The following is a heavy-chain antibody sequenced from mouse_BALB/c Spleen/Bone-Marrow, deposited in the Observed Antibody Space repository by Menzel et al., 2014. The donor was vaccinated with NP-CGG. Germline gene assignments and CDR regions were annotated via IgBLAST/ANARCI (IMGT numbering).Heavy chain of an antibody. Sequence: QVQLQQSGAELMKPGASVKISCKATGYTFSSYWIEWVKQRPGHGIEWIGEILPGSGSTNYNEKFKGKATFTADTSSNTAYMQLSSLTSEDSAVYYCARGDGLWYFDVWGAGTTVTVSS. V-gene: IGHV1-9*01. CDR3: ARGDGLWYFDV. CDR1: GYTFSSYW. CDR2: ILPGSGST. D-gene: IGHD1-1*01. J-gene: IGHJ1*01.